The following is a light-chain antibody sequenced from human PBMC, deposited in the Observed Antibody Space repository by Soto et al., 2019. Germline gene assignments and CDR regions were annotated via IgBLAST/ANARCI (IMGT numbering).Light chain of an antibody. CDR3: QSYDISLSGSV. V-gene: IGLV1-40*01. J-gene: IGLJ2*01. CDR2: GNI. Sequence: QSVLTQPASVSGSPGQSITISCTGSSSNIGAGYDVHWYQQLPGTAPKLLIYGNINRPSGVPDRFSGSKSGTSASLAISGLQAEDEAVYYCQSYDISLSGSVFGEGTKLTVL. CDR1: SSNIGAGYD.